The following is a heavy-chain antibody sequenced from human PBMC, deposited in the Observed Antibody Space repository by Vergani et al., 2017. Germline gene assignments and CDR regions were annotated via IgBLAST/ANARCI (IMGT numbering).Heavy chain of an antibody. CDR3: ARDPLYSTTWPFLLLDMDV. CDR1: GGSISSGSYY. J-gene: IGHJ6*02. Sequence: QVQLQESGPGLVRPSQTLSLTCTVSGGSISSGSYYWSWFRQPAGKGLEWIGRFYTGGGTSYNPSLKSRVTISVDTSKNQFSLQLSSVTAADTAVDYCARDPLYSTTWPFLLLDMDVWGQGTTLTVSS. D-gene: IGHD6-13*01. CDR2: FYTGGGT. V-gene: IGHV4-61*02.